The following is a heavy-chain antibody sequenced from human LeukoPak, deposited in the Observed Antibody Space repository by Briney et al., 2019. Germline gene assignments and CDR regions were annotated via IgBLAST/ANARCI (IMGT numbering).Heavy chain of an antibody. J-gene: IGHJ6*03. CDR2: VYSSGST. V-gene: IGHV4-61*02. Sequence: SETLSLTCTVYGGSISSGSYYWSWIRQPAGKGLEWIGRVYSSGSTDYNPSLKSRLSISVDTSKNQFSLKLSSVPAADTAVYYCARLVGATKNYMDVWGKGTTVTISS. CDR1: GGSISSGSYY. CDR3: ARLVGATKNYMDV. D-gene: IGHD1-26*01.